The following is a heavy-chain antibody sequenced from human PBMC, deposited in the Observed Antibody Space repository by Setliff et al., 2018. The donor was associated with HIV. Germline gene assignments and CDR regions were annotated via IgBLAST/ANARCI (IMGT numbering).Heavy chain of an antibody. CDR3: ARGPGEYQSYYFDY. V-gene: IGHV1-18*04. CDR2: ISANNGNT. J-gene: IGHJ4*02. Sequence: ASVKVSCKASGYTFTDYFMHWVRQAPGQGLEWMGWISANNGNTNNAQTLQGRVTMTTDTSTSTVYMELRSLRSDDTAVYYCARGPGEYQSYYFDYWGQGTLVTVSS. D-gene: IGHD2-2*01. CDR1: GYTFTDYF.